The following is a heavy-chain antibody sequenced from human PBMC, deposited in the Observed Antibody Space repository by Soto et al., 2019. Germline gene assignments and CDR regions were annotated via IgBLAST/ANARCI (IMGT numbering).Heavy chain of an antibody. D-gene: IGHD1-7*01. CDR3: ARESSGITLYGMDV. Sequence: SVKVSYKASSYTFTGQYMHWVRQAPGQGLEWMGWINPNSGDTNYAQKFQGRVTMTRDTSIGTAYMELSSLRSNDTAIYYCARESSGITLYGMDVWGQGTTVTVYS. V-gene: IGHV1-2*02. J-gene: IGHJ6*02. CDR1: SYTFTGQY. CDR2: INPNSGDT.